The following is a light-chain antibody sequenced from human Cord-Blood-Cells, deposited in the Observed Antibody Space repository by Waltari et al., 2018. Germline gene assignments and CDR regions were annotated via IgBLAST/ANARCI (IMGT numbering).Light chain of an antibody. CDR1: SSDVGGYNY. V-gene: IGLV2-14*01. Sequence: QSALTQPASVSGSPGQSITIPCTGPSSDVGGYNYVPSSQQHPGKAPKLMIYDVSKRPSGVSNRFSGSKSGNTASLTISGLQAEDEADYYCSSYTSSSTLVFGGGTKLTVL. CDR2: DVS. CDR3: SSYTSSSTLV. J-gene: IGLJ3*02.